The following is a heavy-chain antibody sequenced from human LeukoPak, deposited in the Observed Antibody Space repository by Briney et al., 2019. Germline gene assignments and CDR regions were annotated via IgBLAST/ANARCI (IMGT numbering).Heavy chain of an antibody. J-gene: IGHJ4*02. CDR2: ISGSGGST. CDR3: AKAAKRAVTRDVSDY. CDR1: GFTFSSYG. Sequence: GGSLRLSCAASGFTFSSYGMSWVRQAPGKGLEWVSAISGSGGSTYYADSVKGRFTISRDNSKNTLYLQMNSLRAGDTAVYYCAKAAKRAVTRDVSDYWGQGTLVTVSS. V-gene: IGHV3-23*01. D-gene: IGHD4-17*01.